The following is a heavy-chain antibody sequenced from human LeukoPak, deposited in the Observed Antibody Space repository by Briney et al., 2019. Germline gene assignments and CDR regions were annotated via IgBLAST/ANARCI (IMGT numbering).Heavy chain of an antibody. Sequence: PGRSLRLSCAASGFTFSSYGMHWVRKAPGKGLEWVAVISYDGSNKSYADSVKGRFTISRDNSKITLYLQMNSLRAEDTAVYYCAYDSSGYPNGNFDYWGQGTLVTVSS. CDR2: ISYDGSNK. J-gene: IGHJ4*02. D-gene: IGHD3-22*01. V-gene: IGHV3-30*03. CDR3: AYDSSGYPNGNFDY. CDR1: GFTFSSYG.